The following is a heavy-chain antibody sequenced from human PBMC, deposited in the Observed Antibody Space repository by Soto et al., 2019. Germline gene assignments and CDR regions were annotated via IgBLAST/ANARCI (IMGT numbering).Heavy chain of an antibody. D-gene: IGHD2-2*01. CDR1: GGTFSSYA. CDR2: IIPIRGTA. J-gene: IGHJ6*02. Sequence: QVQLVQSGAEVKKPGSSVKVSCKASGGTFSSYAISWVRQAPGQGLEWMGGIIPIRGTANYAQKFQGRVKITADESTSTAYMELSSLRSEDTAVYYCARSQGSSTSLEIYYYYYYGMDAWGQGTTVTVSS. V-gene: IGHV1-69*01. CDR3: ARSQGSSTSLEIYYYYYYGMDA.